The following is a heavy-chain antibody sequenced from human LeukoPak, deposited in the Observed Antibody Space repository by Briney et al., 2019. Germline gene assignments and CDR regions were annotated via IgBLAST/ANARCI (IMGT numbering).Heavy chain of an antibody. Sequence: GGSLRLSCAASGFTFSSYAMSWVRQAPGKGLEWVSAISGSGGSTYYADSVKGRFTIYRDNSKNTLYLQMNSLRAEDTAVYYCAKARIWDSSGLWFDYWGQGTLVTVSS. CDR1: GFTFSSYA. CDR2: ISGSGGST. D-gene: IGHD3-22*01. J-gene: IGHJ4*02. V-gene: IGHV3-23*01. CDR3: AKARIWDSSGLWFDY.